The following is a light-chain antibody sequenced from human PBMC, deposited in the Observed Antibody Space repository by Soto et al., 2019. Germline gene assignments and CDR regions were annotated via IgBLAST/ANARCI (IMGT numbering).Light chain of an antibody. Sequence: EIVLTQSPGTLSLSPGERATLSCRASQSVSGSYLAWYQLKPGQAPRLLIYAASTSATGIPDRFSGSGSGTDFTLTISRLEPEDFSVYSCQQYDTSVITFGQGTRLEIK. CDR3: QQYDTSVIT. CDR2: AAS. J-gene: IGKJ5*01. CDR1: QSVSGSY. V-gene: IGKV3-20*01.